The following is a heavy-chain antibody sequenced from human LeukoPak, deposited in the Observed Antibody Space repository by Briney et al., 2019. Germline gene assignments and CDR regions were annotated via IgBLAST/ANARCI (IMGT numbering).Heavy chain of an antibody. CDR1: GVSISSSNSY. CDR2: IYYSGNT. CDR3: TRGAGSTTSNDAFDI. D-gene: IGHD1-1*01. J-gene: IGHJ3*02. V-gene: IGHV4-39*07. Sequence: SETLSLTCTVSGVSISSSNSYWGWIRQPPGKGLEWIGSIYYSGNTYYNASLKSRVTISVDTSKNQFSLKVSSVTAADTAVYYCTRGAGSTTSNDAFDIWGQGTMVTVSS.